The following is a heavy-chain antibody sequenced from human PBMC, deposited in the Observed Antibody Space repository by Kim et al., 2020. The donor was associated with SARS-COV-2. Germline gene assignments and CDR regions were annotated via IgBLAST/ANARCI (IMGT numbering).Heavy chain of an antibody. V-gene: IGHV6-1*01. CDR2: TYFRSKWST. CDR3: ARDGYYRGSRDEPRFDT. D-gene: IGHD3-10*01. Sequence: SQTLSLTCVISGDSVSSNHAAWNWIRQSPSRGLEWLGRTYFRSKWSTDYAVSVKSRITINPDTSKNQFSLQLNSVTPEDTALYFCARDGYYRGSRDEPRFDTWGQGTLVTVSS. J-gene: IGHJ5*02. CDR1: GDSVSSNHAA.